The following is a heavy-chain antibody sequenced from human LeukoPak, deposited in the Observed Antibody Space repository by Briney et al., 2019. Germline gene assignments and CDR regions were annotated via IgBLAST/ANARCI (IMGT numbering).Heavy chain of an antibody. CDR2: IDIAGDT. Sequence: GGSLRLSCAASGFTFSRYDMHWVRQATGKRLEWVSAIDIAGDTHYPGSVKGRLTISRENAKNSLHLQMNSLRVGDTAVYYCARVSSGGGESSYFDYWGLGTLVTVSS. CDR1: GFTFSRYD. CDR3: ARVSSGGGESSYFDY. J-gene: IGHJ4*02. D-gene: IGHD3-16*01. V-gene: IGHV3-13*01.